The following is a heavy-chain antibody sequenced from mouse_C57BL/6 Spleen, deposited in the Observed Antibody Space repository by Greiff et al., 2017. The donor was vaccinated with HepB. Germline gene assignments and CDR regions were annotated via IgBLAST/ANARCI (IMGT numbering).Heavy chain of an antibody. J-gene: IGHJ4*01. Sequence: EVKLVESGGGLVKPGGSLKLSCAASGFTFSSYAMSWVRQTPEKRLEWVATISDGGSYTYYPDNVKGRFTISRDNAKNNLYLQMSHLKSEDTAMYYCARDHYGSPYYYAMDYWGQGTSVTVSS. V-gene: IGHV5-4*01. D-gene: IGHD1-1*01. CDR3: ARDHYGSPYYYAMDY. CDR1: GFTFSSYA. CDR2: ISDGGSYT.